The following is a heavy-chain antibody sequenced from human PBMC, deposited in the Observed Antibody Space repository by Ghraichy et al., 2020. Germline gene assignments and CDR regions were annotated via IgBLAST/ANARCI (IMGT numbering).Heavy chain of an antibody. CDR2: ISGGGDYT. CDR1: GFTFSSYA. V-gene: IGHV3-23*01. D-gene: IGHD2-2*01. Sequence: GGSLRLSCAASGFTFSSYAMSWVRQAPGEGLEWVSAISGGGDYTYYADSVKGRFTISRDNSKNTLYVQMNSLRAEDTAVYYCARGYCSGSNCYQYNWFDPWGQGTLVTVSS. J-gene: IGHJ5*02. CDR3: ARGYCSGSNCYQYNWFDP.